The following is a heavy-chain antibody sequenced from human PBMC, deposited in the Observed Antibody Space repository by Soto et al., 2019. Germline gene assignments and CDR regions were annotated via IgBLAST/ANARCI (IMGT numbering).Heavy chain of an antibody. CDR3: ARDPRGNYVPYYFDY. CDR1: GGTFSSYA. Sequence: QVQLVQSGAEVKKPGSSVKVSCTASGGTFSSYAISWVRQAPGQGLEWMGGIIPIFGTANYAQKFQGRVTITADKSTSTAYMELSSLRSEDTAVYYCARDPRGNYVPYYFDYWGQGTLVTVSS. CDR2: IIPIFGTA. V-gene: IGHV1-69*06. D-gene: IGHD1-7*01. J-gene: IGHJ4*02.